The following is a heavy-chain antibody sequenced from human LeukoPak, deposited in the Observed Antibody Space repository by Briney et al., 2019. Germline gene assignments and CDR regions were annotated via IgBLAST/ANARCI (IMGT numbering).Heavy chain of an antibody. V-gene: IGHV1-69*04. CDR3: ARSKVSVFQPRSLDY. J-gene: IGHJ4*02. Sequence: SVKVSCKASGGTFSSYAISWVRQAPGQGLEWMGRIIPILGIANYAQKFQGRVTITADKSTSTAYMELSSLRSEDTAVYYCARSKVSVFQPRSLDYWGQGTLVTVSS. D-gene: IGHD5/OR15-5a*01. CDR2: IIPILGIA. CDR1: GGTFSSYA.